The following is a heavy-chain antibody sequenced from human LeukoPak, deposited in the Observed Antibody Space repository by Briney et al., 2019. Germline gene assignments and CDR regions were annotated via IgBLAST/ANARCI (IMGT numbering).Heavy chain of an antibody. CDR1: GFTFSSYA. CDR3: ARGDTESVPAMHWFDL. V-gene: IGHV3-21*01. Sequence: PGGSLRLSCAASGFTFSSYAMSWVRQAPGKGLEWVSSISKTGAYTYYADSVKGRFIISRDNTDNSLYLQMNRLRTDDTAVYYCARGDTESVPAMHWFDLWGLGTLVTVSS. J-gene: IGHJ5*02. CDR2: ISKTGAYT. D-gene: IGHD2-2*01.